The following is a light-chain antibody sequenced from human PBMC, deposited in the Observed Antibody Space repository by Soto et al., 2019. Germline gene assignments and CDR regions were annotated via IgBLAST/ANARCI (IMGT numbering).Light chain of an antibody. V-gene: IGKV3-15*01. CDR3: QQYDIWPRT. CDR2: GPS. Sequence: EIVMTQSPATLSVSPGERATLSCRASQSVSSSLAWYQQKPGQAPRLLIYGPSTRAAGIPARFSGSGFGTEFTLTISSLQSEDFAVYYCQQYDIWPRTFGQGTKLEIK. J-gene: IGKJ2*01. CDR1: QSVSSS.